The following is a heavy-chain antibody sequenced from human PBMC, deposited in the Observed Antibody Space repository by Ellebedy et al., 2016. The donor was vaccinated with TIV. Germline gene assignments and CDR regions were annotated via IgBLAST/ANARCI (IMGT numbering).Heavy chain of an antibody. J-gene: IGHJ3*02. CDR2: IKSDGSST. CDR3: AKISPTHRGAFDI. D-gene: IGHD3-3*02. CDR1: GFTFGRYW. Sequence: HTGGSLRLXXVASGFTFGRYWMHWVRQAPGNKLVWVSRIKSDGSSTTYADSVKGRFTISRDNSKNTLFLQMNSLRGDDTARYYCAKISPTHRGAFDIWGQGTMVTVSS. V-gene: IGHV3-74*01.